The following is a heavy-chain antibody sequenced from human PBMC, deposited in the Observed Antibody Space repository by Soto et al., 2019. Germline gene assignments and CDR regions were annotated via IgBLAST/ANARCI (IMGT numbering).Heavy chain of an antibody. CDR1: GYSFTTNW. V-gene: IGHV5-51*01. CDR3: ARHYNGFDY. Sequence: GESLKISCKDSGYSFTTNWIAWVRQMPGKGLEWMGVIYSSDSDTRYSPSFQGQVTISVDKSINTAYLQWSSLKASDTAMYYCARHYNGFDYWGQGTLVTVSS. J-gene: IGHJ4*02. D-gene: IGHD1-1*01. CDR2: IYSSDSDT.